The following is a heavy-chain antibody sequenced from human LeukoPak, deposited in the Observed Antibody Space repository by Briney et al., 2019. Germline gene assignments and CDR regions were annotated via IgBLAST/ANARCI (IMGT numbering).Heavy chain of an antibody. CDR3: ARQEYYYGSGSYHPPYYFDY. CDR1: GGSIITSSYY. CDR2: IYYSGST. J-gene: IGHJ4*02. D-gene: IGHD3-10*01. V-gene: IGHV4-39*01. Sequence: SETLSLTCTVSGGSIITSSYYWGWIRQPPGKGLGGIGSIYYSGSTYYNPSLESRVTISVDTSKNQFSLKLSCVSAADTAVYYCARQEYYYGSGSYHPPYYFDYWGQGTLVTVSS.